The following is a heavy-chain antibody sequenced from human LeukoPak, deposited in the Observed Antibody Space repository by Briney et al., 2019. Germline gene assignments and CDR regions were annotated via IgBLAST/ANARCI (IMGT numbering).Heavy chain of an antibody. CDR1: GFTFSSYA. CDR2: ISGSGGST. CDR3: ARDRWLEGALDY. V-gene: IGHV3-23*01. Sequence: PGGSLRLSCAASGFTFSSYAMSWVRQAPGKGLEWVSAISGSGGSTYYADSVKGRFTISRDNSKNTLYLQMNSLRAEDTAVYYCARDRWLEGALDYWGQGTLVTVSS. J-gene: IGHJ4*02. D-gene: IGHD6-19*01.